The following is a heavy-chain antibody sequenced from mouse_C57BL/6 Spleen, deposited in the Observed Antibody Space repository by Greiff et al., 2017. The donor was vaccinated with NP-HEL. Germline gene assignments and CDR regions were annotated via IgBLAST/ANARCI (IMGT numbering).Heavy chain of an antibody. Sequence: QVQLKESGAELAKPGASVKLSCKASGYTFTSYWMHWVKQRPGQGLEWIGYINPSSGYTKYNQKFKDKATLTADKSSSTAYMQLSSLTYEDSAVYYCAPLTTVVAKGFAYWGQGTLVTVSA. V-gene: IGHV1-7*01. D-gene: IGHD1-1*01. CDR1: GYTFTSYW. CDR2: INPSSGYT. J-gene: IGHJ3*01. CDR3: APLTTVVAKGFAY.